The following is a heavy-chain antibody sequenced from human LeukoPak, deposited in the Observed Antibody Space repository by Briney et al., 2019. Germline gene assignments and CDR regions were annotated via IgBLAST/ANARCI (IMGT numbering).Heavy chain of an antibody. V-gene: IGHV4-34*01. CDR2: INHSRST. CDR3: ARGLGQYDY. J-gene: IGHJ4*02. D-gene: IGHD5-24*01. Sequence: SETLSLTCAVYVEPFRNYFWSSIRQSPGKGLEWIGEINHSRSTNYNSSLTSRVTISVDTSKNQFSLNLSSVTAAHTAIYYCARGLGQYDYWGQGTLVTVSS. CDR1: VEPFRNYF.